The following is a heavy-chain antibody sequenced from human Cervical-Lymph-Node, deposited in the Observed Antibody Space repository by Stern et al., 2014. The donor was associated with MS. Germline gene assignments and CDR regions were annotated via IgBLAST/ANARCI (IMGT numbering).Heavy chain of an antibody. CDR2: VIPLFGAA. V-gene: IGHV1-69*01. D-gene: IGHD1-1*01. Sequence: QVQLVQSGAEVKKPGSSVKVSCKASGGTFTTHGFSWVRQAPGQGLEWMGGVIPLFGAAHYAQKFQGRVTITADESTSTTYMELRSLRYEDTAVYYCARDEIGQTTTHYYYYGLDVWGQGTTVTVSS. CDR1: GGTFTTHG. J-gene: IGHJ6*02. CDR3: ARDEIGQTTTHYYYYGLDV.